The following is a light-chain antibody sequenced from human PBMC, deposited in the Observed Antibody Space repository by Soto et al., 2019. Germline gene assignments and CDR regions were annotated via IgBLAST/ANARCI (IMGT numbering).Light chain of an antibody. Sequence: QSVLTQPPSASGTPRQAIAISCSGGSSNIGSHTVNWYQQLPGTAPRLLIDSNTQRPSGVPDRFSGSKSGTSASLAISGLQSEYEGDYYCAAWDDSLNGVVFGGGTKLTVL. V-gene: IGLV1-44*01. CDR1: SSNIGSHT. CDR3: AAWDDSLNGVV. CDR2: SNT. J-gene: IGLJ2*01.